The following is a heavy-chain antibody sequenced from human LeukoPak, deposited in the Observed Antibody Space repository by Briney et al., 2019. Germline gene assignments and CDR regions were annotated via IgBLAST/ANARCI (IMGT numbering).Heavy chain of an antibody. CDR1: GYSFTSYW. CDR3: ARGQYCTGGNCYAAYFQH. V-gene: IGHV5-51*01. CDR2: IYPGDSDT. D-gene: IGHD2-15*01. J-gene: IGHJ1*01. Sequence: GESLEISFKGSGYSFTSYWIGWVRPMPGKGVEWMGIIYPGDSDTRYSPSFQGQVTISADKSISTAYLQWSSLKASDTAMYYCARGQYCTGGNCYAAYFQHWGQGTLVTVSS.